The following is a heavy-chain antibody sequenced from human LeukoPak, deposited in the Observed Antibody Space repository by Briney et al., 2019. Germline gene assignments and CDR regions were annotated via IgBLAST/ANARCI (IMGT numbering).Heavy chain of an antibody. CDR1: GFTFSSYS. V-gene: IGHV3-21*04. D-gene: IGHD3-3*01. Sequence: GGSLRLSCAASGFTFSSYSMNWVRQAPGKGLEWVSSISSSSSYIYYADSVKGRFTISRDNAKNSLYLQMNSLRAEDTAVYYCARAGRVYRSPLSDYDFWSGPPDYWGQGTLVTVSS. CDR2: ISSSSSYI. CDR3: ARAGRVYRSPLSDYDFWSGPPDY. J-gene: IGHJ4*02.